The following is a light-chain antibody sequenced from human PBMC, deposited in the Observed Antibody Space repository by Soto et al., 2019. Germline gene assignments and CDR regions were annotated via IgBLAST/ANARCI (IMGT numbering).Light chain of an antibody. Sequence: EIVMTQSPATLSVSPGEKATLSCRASQSVSSNLACYQQKPGQAPRPLIYGVSTRATRIPARFSGSWSVKDFILTLSILLSEDLAVNYCQKYNNRPSLFGPSTQLDIK. V-gene: IGKV3-15*01. CDR3: QKYNNRPSL. CDR1: QSVSSN. J-gene: IGKJ3*01. CDR2: GVS.